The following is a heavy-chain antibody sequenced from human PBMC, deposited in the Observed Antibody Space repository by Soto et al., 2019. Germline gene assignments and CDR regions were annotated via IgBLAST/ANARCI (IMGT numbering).Heavy chain of an antibody. Sequence: ASVKVSCKVSGYTLTELSMHWVRQAPGKGLEWMGGFDPEDGETIYAQKFQGRVTMTEDTSTDTAYLELSSLRSEDTAVYYCATEPPRNYPAQSYYYYGMDVWGQGTTVTVSS. D-gene: IGHD4-4*01. V-gene: IGHV1-24*01. J-gene: IGHJ6*02. CDR1: GYTLTELS. CDR2: FDPEDGET. CDR3: ATEPPRNYPAQSYYYYGMDV.